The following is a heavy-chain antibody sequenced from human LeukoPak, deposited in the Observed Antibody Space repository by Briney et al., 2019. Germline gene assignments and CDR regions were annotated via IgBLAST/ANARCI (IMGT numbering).Heavy chain of an antibody. CDR1: GGSFSGYY. V-gene: IGHV4-34*01. CDR2: INHSGST. CDR3: ATWPVAGNYFDY. Sequence: SETLSLTCAVYGGSFSGYYWSWIRQPPGKGLEWTGEINHSGSTNYNPSLKSRVTISVDTSKNQFSLKLSSVTAADTAVYYCATWPVAGNYFDYWGQGTLVTVSS. D-gene: IGHD6-19*01. J-gene: IGHJ4*02.